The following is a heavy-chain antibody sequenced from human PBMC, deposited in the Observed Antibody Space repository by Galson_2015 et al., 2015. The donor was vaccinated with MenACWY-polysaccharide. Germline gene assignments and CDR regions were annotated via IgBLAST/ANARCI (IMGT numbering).Heavy chain of an antibody. CDR2: ISGSGIDI. D-gene: IGHD6-13*01. Sequence: SLRLSCAVSGFSITSYAVNWVRQAPGKGLERVAVISGSGIDIRYADSVKGRFTVSRDTSKSTLYLQMNSLRAEDTAKYYCAKASQWGAAAVGSFDHWGQGTLVTVSS. J-gene: IGHJ4*02. CDR1: GFSITSYA. V-gene: IGHV3-23*01. CDR3: AKASQWGAAAVGSFDH.